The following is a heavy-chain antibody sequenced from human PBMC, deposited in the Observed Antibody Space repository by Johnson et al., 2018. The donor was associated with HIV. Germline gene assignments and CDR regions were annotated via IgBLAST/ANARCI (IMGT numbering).Heavy chain of an antibody. D-gene: IGHD1-26*01. CDR2: IRYDGSNK. J-gene: IGHJ3*02. CDR1: GFTFSSYG. V-gene: IGHV3-30*02. Sequence: QVQLVESGGGVVQPGGSLRLSCAASGFTFSSYGMHWVRQAPGKGLEWVAFIRYDGSNKYYADSVKGRFTISRDNSKNTLYLQMNSLRAEDTAVYYCAKDTSGDGDYDALDIWGEGTRVSVSA. CDR3: AKDTSGDGDYDALDI.